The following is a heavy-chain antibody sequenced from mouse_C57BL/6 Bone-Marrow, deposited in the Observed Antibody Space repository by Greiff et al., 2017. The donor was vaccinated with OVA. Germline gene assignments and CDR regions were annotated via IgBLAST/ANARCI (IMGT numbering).Heavy chain of an antibody. Sequence: QVQLKQPGAELVMPGASGKMAGKACGYTFNREGMHWVKQRPGPGLEWIGEIDPSDSYTNYNQKFKGKSTLTVDKSSSTAYMQLSSLTSEDSAVYYGARWWGITTVVDWYLDVWGTGTTVTVSS. D-gene: IGHD1-1*01. V-gene: IGHV1-69*01. CDR1: GYTFNREG. CDR2: IDPSDSYT. CDR3: ARWWGITTVVDWYLDV. J-gene: IGHJ1*03.